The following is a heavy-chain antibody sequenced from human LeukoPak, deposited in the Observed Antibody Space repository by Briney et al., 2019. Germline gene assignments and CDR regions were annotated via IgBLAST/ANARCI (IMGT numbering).Heavy chain of an antibody. CDR1: GFTFSSYD. V-gene: IGHV3-7*01. CDR2: IQPDGSEG. Sequence: GGSLRLSCAASGFTFSSYDMTWVRQAPGKGLEWVGNIQPDGSEGYPVDSVKGRFTISRDNARNSLFLQMNSLRVEDTAVYYCASQSFAKFDPWGQGTLVTVSS. CDR3: ASQSFAKFDP. D-gene: IGHD3-16*01. J-gene: IGHJ5*02.